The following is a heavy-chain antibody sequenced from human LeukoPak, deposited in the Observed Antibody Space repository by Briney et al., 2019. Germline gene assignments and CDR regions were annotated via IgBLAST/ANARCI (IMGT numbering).Heavy chain of an antibody. J-gene: IGHJ4*02. CDR3: ARAPSGVATILYNDY. CDR2: ISSSSSYI. Sequence: GGSLRLSCAASGFTFSSYSMNWVRQAPGKGLEWVSSISSSSSYIYYAGSVKGRFTISRDNAKNSLYLQMNSLRAEDTAVYYCARAPSGVATILYNDYWGQGTLVTVSS. V-gene: IGHV3-21*01. D-gene: IGHD5-12*01. CDR1: GFTFSSYS.